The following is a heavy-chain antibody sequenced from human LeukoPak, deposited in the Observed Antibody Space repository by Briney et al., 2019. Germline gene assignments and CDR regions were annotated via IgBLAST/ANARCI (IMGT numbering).Heavy chain of an antibody. CDR2: VNQLGDEK. D-gene: IGHD3-22*01. CDR3: AVDNSAERGQQLAN. J-gene: IGHJ4*02. Sequence: GGSLRLSCAASGFTLSRYWMSWVRQAPGKGLEYVANVNQLGDEKYHLDSVKGRFTISKDNARNSLYLQMNSLRAEDTAMYFCAVDNSAERGQQLANWGQGTLVTVSS. CDR1: GFTLSRYW. V-gene: IGHV3-7*05.